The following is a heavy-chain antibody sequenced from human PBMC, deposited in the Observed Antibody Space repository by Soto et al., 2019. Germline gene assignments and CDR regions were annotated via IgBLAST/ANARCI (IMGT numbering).Heavy chain of an antibody. Sequence: GGSLRLSCAASGFTFSNAWMSWVRQAPGKGLEWVGLIKRKTDAGTTDYAAPVKGRFTISRDDSKNTLFLQMNSLKTEDTAVYYCTTLSSGFPLYWGQGTLVTVSS. CDR2: IKRKTDAGTT. CDR1: GFTFSNAW. D-gene: IGHD3-22*01. J-gene: IGHJ4*02. CDR3: TTLSSGFPLY. V-gene: IGHV3-15*01.